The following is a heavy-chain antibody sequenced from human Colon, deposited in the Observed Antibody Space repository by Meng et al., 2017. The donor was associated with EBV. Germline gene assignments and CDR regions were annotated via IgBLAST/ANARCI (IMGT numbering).Heavy chain of an antibody. Sequence: VQLQASGPGLVQPLQTLSLTCTVAGGSISSGDYYWSWIRQPPGKGLEWIGYIYYSGSTYSNASLKSRVTISIDRSKNQFSLKLSSVTAADTAVYYCARDRKHYGERGWFDPWGQGTLVTVSS. CDR3: ARDRKHYGERGWFDP. D-gene: IGHD4-17*01. V-gene: IGHV4-30-4*01. J-gene: IGHJ5*02. CDR1: GGSISSGDYY. CDR2: IYYSGST.